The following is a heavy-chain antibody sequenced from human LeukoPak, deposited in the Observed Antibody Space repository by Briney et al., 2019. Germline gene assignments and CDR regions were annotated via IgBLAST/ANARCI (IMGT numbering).Heavy chain of an antibody. J-gene: IGHJ4*02. D-gene: IGHD3-22*01. CDR3: TREEAGFDDYYDTSGAPLFDY. CDR1: GYTFTDYY. Sequence: GASVKVSCKASGYTFTDYYIHWVRQAPGLGLEWMGWINPNSGDTKYAEKFQGRVTMTGDTPLSTAYMDLSRLSSDDTAVYYCTREEAGFDDYYDTSGAPLFDYWGQGTLVTVSS. CDR2: INPNSGDT. V-gene: IGHV1-2*02.